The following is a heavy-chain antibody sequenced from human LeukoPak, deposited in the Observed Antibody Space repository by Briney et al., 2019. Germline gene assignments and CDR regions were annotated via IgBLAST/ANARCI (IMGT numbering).Heavy chain of an antibody. V-gene: IGHV4-34*01. J-gene: IGHJ4*02. CDR3: ARGRGYSYGYHY. Sequence: SETLSLTSAVYGGSFSGYYWSWIRQPPGKGLEWIGEINHSGSTNYSPSLKSRVTISVDTSKNQFSLKLSSVTAADTAVYYCARGRGYSYGYHYWGQGTLVTVSS. D-gene: IGHD5-18*01. CDR1: GGSFSGYY. CDR2: INHSGST.